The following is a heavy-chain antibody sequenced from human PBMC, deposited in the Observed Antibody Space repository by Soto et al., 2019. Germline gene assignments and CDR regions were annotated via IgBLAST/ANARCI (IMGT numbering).Heavy chain of an antibody. V-gene: IGHV1-46*03. CDR2: INPSGGST. CDR3: ARTEYYDILTGYPNWFDP. CDR1: GYTFTNYY. D-gene: IGHD3-9*01. J-gene: IGHJ5*02. Sequence: ASVKVSCKASGYTFTNYYMLWVRQAPGQGLEWMGIINPSGGSTSYAQKFQGRVTMTRDTSTSTVYMELSSLRSEDTAVYYCARTEYYDILTGYPNWFDPWGQGTLVTVSS.